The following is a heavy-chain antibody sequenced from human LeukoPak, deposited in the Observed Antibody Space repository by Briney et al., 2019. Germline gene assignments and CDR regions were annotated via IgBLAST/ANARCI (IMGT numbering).Heavy chain of an antibody. CDR1: RYTFTSYD. Sequence: ASVKVSGKASRYTFTSYDINWVREAAGQGLEWMGWMNPNTGRTGFAQKFQGRLTMTRDTSISTAYMELSSLRSDDTAVYYCARDYYDSSGYYPPFDYWGQGTLVTVSS. J-gene: IGHJ4*02. D-gene: IGHD3-22*01. CDR2: MNPNTGRT. V-gene: IGHV1-8*01. CDR3: ARDYYDSSGYYPPFDY.